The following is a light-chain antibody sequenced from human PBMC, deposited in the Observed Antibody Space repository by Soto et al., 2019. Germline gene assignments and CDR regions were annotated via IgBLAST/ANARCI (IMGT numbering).Light chain of an antibody. CDR1: STDFVSYNR. CDR3: SLYTSENAYV. Sequence: QSALTQPPSVSVSPGQSVTISCTGTSTDFVSYNRVSWYQQPPGTAPKLMIYEVSKRPSGVPDRFSGSKSGNTASLTISGLQAADEADYYCSLYTSENAYVFGTGTKVTV. CDR2: EVS. J-gene: IGLJ1*01. V-gene: IGLV2-18*01.